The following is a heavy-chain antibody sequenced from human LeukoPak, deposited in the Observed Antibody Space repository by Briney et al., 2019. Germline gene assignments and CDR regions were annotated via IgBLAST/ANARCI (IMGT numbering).Heavy chain of an antibody. D-gene: IGHD5/OR15-5a*01. J-gene: IGHJ3*02. CDR3: ARSNDAFDI. CDR1: GFTVSSNY. V-gene: IGHV3-53*01. CDR2: IYSGGST. Sequence: PGGSLRLSCAASGFTVSSNYMNWVRQAPGKWLEWVSIIYSGGSTFYADSVKGRFTISRDNSKNTLHLQMNSLRAEDTAVYYCARSNDAFDIWGQGTMVTVSS.